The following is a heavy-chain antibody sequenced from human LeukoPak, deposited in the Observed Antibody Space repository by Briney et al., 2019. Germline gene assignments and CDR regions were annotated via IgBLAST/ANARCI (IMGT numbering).Heavy chain of an antibody. J-gene: IGHJ4*02. V-gene: IGHV3-21*01. Sequence: GALRPSCAASGFTLSRYSMNWGRHAPGEGLGWVSSISSSSSYIYYADSVKGRFTISRDNAKNSLYLQMNSLRAEDTAVYYCATAVRYRFDYWGQGTLVTVSS. CDR2: ISSSSSYI. D-gene: IGHD4-17*01. CDR3: ATAVRYRFDY. CDR1: GFTLSRYS.